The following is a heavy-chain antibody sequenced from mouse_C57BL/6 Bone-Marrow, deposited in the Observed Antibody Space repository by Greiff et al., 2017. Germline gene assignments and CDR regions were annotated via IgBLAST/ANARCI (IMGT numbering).Heavy chain of an antibody. Sequence: EVQVVESGGGLVKPGGSLKLSCAASGFTFSSYAMSWVRQTPEKRLEWVATISDGGSYTYYPDNVKGRFTISRDNAKNNLYLQMSQLKSEDTAMYYCARDPATGKGLFAYWGQGTLVTVSA. CDR3: ARDPATGKGLFAY. V-gene: IGHV5-4*01. CDR1: GFTFSSYA. J-gene: IGHJ3*01. CDR2: ISDGGSYT.